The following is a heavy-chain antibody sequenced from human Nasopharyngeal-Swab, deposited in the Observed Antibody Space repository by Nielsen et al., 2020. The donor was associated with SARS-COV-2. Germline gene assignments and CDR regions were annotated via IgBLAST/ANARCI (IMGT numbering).Heavy chain of an antibody. D-gene: IGHD2-2*01. Sequence: SETLSLTCAISGASVSSNSAAWNWIRQSPSRGLEWLGRTYYRSKWYNDYAVSVKSRITINPDTSKNQFSLQLNPVTPEDTAVYYCARARRTDIVVVPAAPRGYYMDVWGKGTTVTVSS. CDR2: TYYRSKWYN. V-gene: IGHV6-1*01. J-gene: IGHJ6*03. CDR3: ARARRTDIVVVPAAPRGYYMDV. CDR1: GASVSSNSAA.